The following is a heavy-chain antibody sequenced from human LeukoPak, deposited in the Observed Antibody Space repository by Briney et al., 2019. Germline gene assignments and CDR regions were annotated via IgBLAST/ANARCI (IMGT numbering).Heavy chain of an antibody. CDR1: GYTFTSCG. CDR2: ISAYNGNT. D-gene: IGHD3-22*01. Sequence: GASVKVSCKASGYTFTSCGISWVRQAPGQGLEWMGWISAYNGNTNYAQKLQGRVTMTTDTSTSTAYMELRSLRSDDTAVYYCARTTYYYDSSGYSYYFDYWGQGTLVTVSS. V-gene: IGHV1-18*01. J-gene: IGHJ4*02. CDR3: ARTTYYYDSSGYSYYFDY.